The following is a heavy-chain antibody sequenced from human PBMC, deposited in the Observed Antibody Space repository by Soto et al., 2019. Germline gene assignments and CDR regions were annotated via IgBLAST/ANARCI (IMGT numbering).Heavy chain of an antibody. J-gene: IGHJ4*02. Sequence: ASVKVSCKVSGYTLTELSMHWVRQAPGKGLEWMGGFDPEDGETIYAQKFQGRVTMTEDTSTDTAYMELSSQRSEDTAVYYCATSRLWSGYYNEFNDWGQGTLVTVSS. CDR2: FDPEDGET. CDR1: GYTLTELS. CDR3: ATSRLWSGYYNEFND. V-gene: IGHV1-24*01. D-gene: IGHD3-3*01.